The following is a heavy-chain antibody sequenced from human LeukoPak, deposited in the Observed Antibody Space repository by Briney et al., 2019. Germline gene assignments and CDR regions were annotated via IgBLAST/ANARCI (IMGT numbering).Heavy chain of an antibody. D-gene: IGHD2-2*01. CDR3: ARGTLVDQLMRTLYYYYYGMDV. CDR1: GGSFSGYY. CDR2: INHRGST. J-gene: IGHJ6*02. Sequence: PSDTLSLTCAVYGGSFSGYYWSWIRQPPGKGLEGIGEINHRGSTNYNPSLKSRVTISVDTSKNQFSLKLSSVTAADTAVYYCARGTLVDQLMRTLYYYYYGMDVWGQGTTVTVSS. V-gene: IGHV4-34*01.